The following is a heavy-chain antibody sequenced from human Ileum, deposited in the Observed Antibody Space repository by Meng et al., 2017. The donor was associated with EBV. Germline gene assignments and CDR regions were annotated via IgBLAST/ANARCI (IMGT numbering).Heavy chain of an antibody. V-gene: IGHV1-18*01. CDR1: GYTFTSYG. CDR2: ISAYNGNT. Sequence: HVQRGQSGGEVKKPGASVKSHCTAPGYTFTSYGISWVRQAPGQGLEWMGWISAYNGNTNYAQKLQGRVTMTTDTSTSTAYMELRSLRSDDTAVYYCALGGVQGVHFDYWGQGTPVTVSS. J-gene: IGHJ4*02. CDR3: ALGGVQGVHFDY. D-gene: IGHD3-10*01.